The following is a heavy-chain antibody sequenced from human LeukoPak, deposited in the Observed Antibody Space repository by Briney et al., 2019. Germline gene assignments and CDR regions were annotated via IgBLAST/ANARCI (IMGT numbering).Heavy chain of an antibody. J-gene: IGHJ5*02. CDR2: MSYTGST. CDR3: ARYSYGGEDWFDP. Sequence: SETLSLTCTVYGGSVSSSKYYWGWLRQPPGKGLEWIGSMSYTGSTYQHPSHKSRVTISVDTSKNYFSLKMSSVTAADTAVYYCARYSYGGEDWFDPWGPGSPGHRLL. CDR1: GGSVSSSKYY. V-gene: IGHV4-39*02. D-gene: IGHD5-18*01.